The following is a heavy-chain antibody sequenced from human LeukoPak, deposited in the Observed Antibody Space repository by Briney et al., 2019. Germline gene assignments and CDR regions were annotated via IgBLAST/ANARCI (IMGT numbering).Heavy chain of an antibody. D-gene: IGHD1-26*01. CDR1: GFTFSSYS. J-gene: IGHJ4*02. CDR3: ESSGELLAYFDY. CDR2: ISSSSSYI. V-gene: IGHV3-21*01. Sequence: GGSVRLSCAASGFTFSSYSMNWVRQAPGKGLEWVSSISSSSSYIYYADSVKRRFTISRDNAENSLYLQMNSLSAEDTAVYYCESSGELLAYFDYWGQGTLVTVSS.